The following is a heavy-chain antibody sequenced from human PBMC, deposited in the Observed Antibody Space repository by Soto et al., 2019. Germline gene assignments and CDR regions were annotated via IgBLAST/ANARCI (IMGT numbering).Heavy chain of an antibody. CDR2: IIPNFDTP. CDR3: AVAMVREILIFESSGMHV. CDR1: GGRFNNYA. J-gene: IGHJ6*02. V-gene: IGHV1-69*01. D-gene: IGHD3-10*01. Sequence: QVHLVQSGAEVKKPGSSVKVSCKTSGGRFNNYAVSWGRQSPGQGLEWMGGIIPNFDTPNYAQKFKDRVTIIADESTSTVYMELRSLRSNDTAVYYCAVAMVREILIFESSGMHVWGQGTTVIVSS.